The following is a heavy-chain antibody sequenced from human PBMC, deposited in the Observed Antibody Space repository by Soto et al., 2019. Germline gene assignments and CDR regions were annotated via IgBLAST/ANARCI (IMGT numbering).Heavy chain of an antibody. D-gene: IGHD3-9*01. CDR3: ARLYYDILTGYAAWFDP. V-gene: IGHV4-30-4*01. CDR2: IYYSGST. Sequence: SETLSLTCTVSGGSISNGDYYWSWIRQPPGKGLEWIGYIYYSGSTYYNPSLKSRVTISVDTSKNQFSLKLSSVTAADTAVYYCARLYYDILTGYAAWFDPWGQGTQVTVSS. CDR1: GGSISNGDYY. J-gene: IGHJ5*02.